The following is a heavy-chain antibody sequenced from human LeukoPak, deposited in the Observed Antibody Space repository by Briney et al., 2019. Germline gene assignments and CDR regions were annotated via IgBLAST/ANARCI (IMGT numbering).Heavy chain of an antibody. D-gene: IGHD3-9*01. CDR3: ARGAHSYILTGYFH. CDR2: ISYDGSNK. V-gene: IGHV3-30*04. Sequence: GGSLRLSCAASGFTFSSYAMHWVRQAPGKGLEWVAVISYDGSNKYYADSVKGRFTISRDNSKNTLYLQMNSLRAEDTAVYYCARGAHSYILTGYFHWGQGTLVTVSS. CDR1: GFTFSSYA. J-gene: IGHJ4*02.